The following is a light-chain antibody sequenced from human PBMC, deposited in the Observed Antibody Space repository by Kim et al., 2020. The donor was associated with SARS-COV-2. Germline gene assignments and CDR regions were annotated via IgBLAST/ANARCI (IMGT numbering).Light chain of an antibody. Sequence: DIVMTQSPDSLAVSLGERATINCKSSQSVLHSSNNKNYLAWYQQKPGQPPKLLIYWASTRESGVPDRFSGSGSGTDFTLTISSLQAEDVAVYYCQQYYSTPTFGGGTKVDIK. V-gene: IGKV4-1*01. CDR2: WAS. J-gene: IGKJ4*01. CDR1: QSVLHSSNNKNY. CDR3: QQYYSTPT.